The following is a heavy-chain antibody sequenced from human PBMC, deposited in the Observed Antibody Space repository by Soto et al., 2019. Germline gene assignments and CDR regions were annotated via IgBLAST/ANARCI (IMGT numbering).Heavy chain of an antibody. CDR2: INHSGST. V-gene: IGHV4-34*01. D-gene: IGHD2-2*01. Sequence: SETLSLTCAVYGGSFSGYYWSWIRQPPGKGLEWIGEINHSGSTNYNPSLKSRVTISVDTSKNQFSLKLSSVTAADTAVYYCARGISCSSTSCYWDYWGQGTLVTVSS. CDR1: GGSFSGYY. CDR3: ARGISCSSTSCYWDY. J-gene: IGHJ4*02.